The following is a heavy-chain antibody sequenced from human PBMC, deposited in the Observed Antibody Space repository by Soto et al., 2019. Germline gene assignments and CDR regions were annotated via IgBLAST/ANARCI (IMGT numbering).Heavy chain of an antibody. D-gene: IGHD3-10*02. CDR2: IEQVGSEK. V-gene: IGHV3-7*01. CDR1: GFRFSDYW. J-gene: IGHJ4*02. Sequence: HPGGSLRLSCAASGFRFSDYWMSWVRQAPGKGLEWLANIEQVGSEKYYVDSVKGRFTISRDNAKNSVYLQINSLRAEDTAVYYCARDVHYFDYWGQGTQVAVSS. CDR3: ARDVHYFDY.